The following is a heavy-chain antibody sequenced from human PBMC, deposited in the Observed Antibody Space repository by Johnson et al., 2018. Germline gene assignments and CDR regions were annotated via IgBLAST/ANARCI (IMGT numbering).Heavy chain of an antibody. V-gene: IGHV3-30*18. D-gene: IGHD5-12*01. CDR2: ISYDGSNK. Sequence: EQLLESGGGVVQPGRSLGLSCAASGFTFSSYGMHWVRQAPGKGLEWVAVISYDGSNKFYADSVKGRFTISRDNSKNKVYLQRNSLRAEDTAVYYCGKEAWLRLDYYYYMDVWGKGTTVTVSS. CDR3: GKEAWLRLDYYYYMDV. J-gene: IGHJ6*03. CDR1: GFTFSSYG.